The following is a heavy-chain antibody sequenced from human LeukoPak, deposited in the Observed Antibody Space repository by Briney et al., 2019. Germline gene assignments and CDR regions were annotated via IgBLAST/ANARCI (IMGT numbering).Heavy chain of an antibody. Sequence: GGSLRLSCAASGFTFSSYWMNWVRQAPGKGLVWVSRIASDGSSTTYADSVKGRFSISRDNAKNTLYLQMNSLRAEDTAVYYCARTASRIAAAGKADYYYYGMDVWGQGTTVTVSS. J-gene: IGHJ6*02. V-gene: IGHV3-74*01. CDR3: ARTASRIAAAGKADYYYYGMDV. CDR2: IASDGSST. CDR1: GFTFSSYW. D-gene: IGHD6-13*01.